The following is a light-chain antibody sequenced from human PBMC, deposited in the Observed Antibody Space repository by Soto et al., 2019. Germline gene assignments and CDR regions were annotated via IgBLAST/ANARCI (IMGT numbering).Light chain of an antibody. J-gene: IGKJ5*01. Sequence: QMTLAPACMSASVRDRVTITCLASQGIGSWLAWYQQKPGKAPNLLIYTVSSLQSGVPSRFSGSGSGTDFTLTISNLQPEDVATYYCQQAASFPITFGQGTRLEIK. CDR2: TVS. CDR1: QGIGSW. CDR3: QQAASFPIT. V-gene: IGKV1-12*01.